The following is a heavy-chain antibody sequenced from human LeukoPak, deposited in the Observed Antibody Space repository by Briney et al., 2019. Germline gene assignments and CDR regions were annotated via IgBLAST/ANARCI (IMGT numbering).Heavy chain of an antibody. J-gene: IGHJ4*02. Sequence: SESLSLTRTVSGGSISSSSYYWGWIRQPPGKGLEWIGSIYYSGSTYYNSSLKSRVTISVDTSRNQFSLKLNSVTAADTAVYYCASQGWYSNYYFDNWGQGTLVTVSS. CDR2: IYYSGST. CDR1: GGSISSSSYY. D-gene: IGHD4-11*01. CDR3: ASQGWYSNYYFDN. V-gene: IGHV4-39*01.